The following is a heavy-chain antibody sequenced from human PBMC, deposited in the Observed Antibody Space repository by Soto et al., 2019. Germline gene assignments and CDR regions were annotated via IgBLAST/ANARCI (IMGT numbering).Heavy chain of an antibody. Sequence: GGSLRLSCAASGFTFSNAWMSWVRQAPGKGLEWVGRIKSKTDGGTTDYAAPVKGRFTISRDDSKNTLYLQMNSLKTEDTAVYYCTTDWDYGDYHDYWGQGTLVTVSS. V-gene: IGHV3-15*01. CDR3: TTDWDYGDYHDY. CDR1: GFTFSNAW. CDR2: IKSKTDGGTT. D-gene: IGHD4-17*01. J-gene: IGHJ4*02.